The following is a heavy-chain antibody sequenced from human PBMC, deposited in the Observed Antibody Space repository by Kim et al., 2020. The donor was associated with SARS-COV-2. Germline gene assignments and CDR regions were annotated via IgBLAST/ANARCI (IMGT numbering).Heavy chain of an antibody. V-gene: IGHV3-33*06. Sequence: GGSLRLSCAASGFIFRNYGMNWVRQAPGKGLEWVAVIWCDGGNKYYADSVKGRFTISRDNSKNTLYLQMNSLRAEDTALYYCSKAPADADYYYWGQGTLVTVSS. CDR2: IWCDGGNK. CDR1: GFIFRNYG. D-gene: IGHD4-17*01. CDR3: SKAPADADYYY. J-gene: IGHJ4*02.